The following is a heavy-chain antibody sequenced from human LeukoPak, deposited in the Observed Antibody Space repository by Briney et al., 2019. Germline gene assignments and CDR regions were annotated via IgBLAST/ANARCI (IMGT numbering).Heavy chain of an antibody. Sequence: PSETLSLTCTVSGGSISSSSYYWGWIRQPPGKGLEWIGSIYYSGSTYYNPSLKSRVTISVDTSKNQFSLKLSSVTAADTAVYYCARYLLNDYGGNSRTFDYWGQGTLVTVSS. CDR2: IYYSGST. CDR3: ARYLLNDYGGNSRTFDY. V-gene: IGHV4-39*01. D-gene: IGHD4-23*01. CDR1: GGSISSSSYY. J-gene: IGHJ4*02.